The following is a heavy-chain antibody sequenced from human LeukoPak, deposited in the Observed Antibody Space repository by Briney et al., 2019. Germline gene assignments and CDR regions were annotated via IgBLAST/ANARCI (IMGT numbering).Heavy chain of an antibody. CDR3: ARHEWFGELNGMDV. D-gene: IGHD3-10*01. Sequence: GGSLRLPCAASGFAVSTTYMSWVRQAPGKGLEWVSVIYSGGSPYYADSVKGRFTISRDSSKNTLSLQMNSVRAEDTAVYYCARHEWFGELNGMDVWGQGTTVTVSS. J-gene: IGHJ6*02. CDR1: GFAVSTTY. CDR2: IYSGGSP. V-gene: IGHV3-53*01.